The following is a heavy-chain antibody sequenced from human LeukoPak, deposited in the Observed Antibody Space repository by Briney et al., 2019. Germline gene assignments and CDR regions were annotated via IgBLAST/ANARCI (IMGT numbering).Heavy chain of an antibody. Sequence: ASVKVSCKVSGYTFVESYMHWVQQAPGEGLEWVGLIDPDDGETIYAEKFRDRVTIIADSSTDTAYLELRSLRSEDTAIYYCAASTMPITGDAFDVWGLGTMIIVSS. CDR3: AASTMPITGDAFDV. CDR2: IDPDDGET. V-gene: IGHV1-69-2*01. D-gene: IGHD2-2*01. J-gene: IGHJ3*01. CDR1: GYTFVESY.